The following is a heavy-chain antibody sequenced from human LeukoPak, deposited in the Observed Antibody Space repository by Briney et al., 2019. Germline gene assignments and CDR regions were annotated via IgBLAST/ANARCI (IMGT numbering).Heavy chain of an antibody. CDR2: ISPYNGNT. CDR1: GYTFTSYG. Sequence: GASVKVSCKASGYTFTSYGISWVRQAPGQGLEWMGWISPYNGNTNYAQKLQGRVTMTTDTSTTTAYMELRSLRSDDTAVYYCAKHNQGWWYYYGSGSPKTWFDPWGQGTLVTVSS. V-gene: IGHV1-18*01. D-gene: IGHD3-10*01. J-gene: IGHJ5*02. CDR3: AKHNQGWWYYYGSGSPKTWFDP.